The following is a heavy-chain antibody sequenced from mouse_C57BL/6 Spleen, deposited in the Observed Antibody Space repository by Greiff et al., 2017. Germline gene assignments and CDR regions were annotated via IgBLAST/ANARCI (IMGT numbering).Heavy chain of an antibody. CDR2: IDPETGGT. CDR1: GYTFTDYE. J-gene: IGHJ1*03. D-gene: IGHD1-1*01. V-gene: IGHV1-15*01. Sequence: VQLQQSGAELVRPGASVTLSCKASGYTFTDYEMHWVKQTPVHGLEWIGAIDPETGGTAYNQKFKGKAILTADKSSSTAYMELRSLTSEDSAVYYCTRRPLTTVVARDWYFDVWGTGTTVTVSS. CDR3: TRRPLTTVVARDWYFDV.